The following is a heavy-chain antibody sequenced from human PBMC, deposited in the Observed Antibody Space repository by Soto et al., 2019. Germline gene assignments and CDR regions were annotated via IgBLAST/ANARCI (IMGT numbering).Heavy chain of an antibody. CDR1: GGSISSYY. Sequence: SAALSLTCTVSGGSISSYYWTWIRQPPGKGLEWIGYIYYSGSTNYTPPLRSRVTISVDPSKNQFSLRLSSVTAADTAVYYCARGNNHRLYDYWGQGTLVTGSS. D-gene: IGHD2-8*01. CDR2: IYYSGST. V-gene: IGHV4-59*01. CDR3: ARGNNHRLYDY. J-gene: IGHJ4*02.